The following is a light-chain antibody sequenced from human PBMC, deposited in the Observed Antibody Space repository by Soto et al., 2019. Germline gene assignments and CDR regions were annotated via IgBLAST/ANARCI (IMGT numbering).Light chain of an antibody. V-gene: IGLV2-23*03. J-gene: IGLJ2*01. CDR1: SSDVGNYNL. CDR3: CSYAGSSAFV. CDR2: EGS. Sequence: QSALTQPASVSGSPGQSITISCTGSSSDVGNYNLVSWYQQHPGKAPKVMIYEGSERPSGVSNRFSGSKSGNTASLTISGLQAEDEADYYCCSYAGSSAFVFGGGTKLTVL.